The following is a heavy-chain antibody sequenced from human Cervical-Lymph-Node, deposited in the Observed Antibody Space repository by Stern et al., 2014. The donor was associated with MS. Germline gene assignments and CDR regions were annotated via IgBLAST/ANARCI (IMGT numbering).Heavy chain of an antibody. CDR3: ARDVSSSPDAFDI. D-gene: IGHD6-6*01. CDR2: TYHRSRWYY. V-gene: IGHV6-1*01. J-gene: IGHJ3*02. CDR1: GDSVSSNSAT. Sequence: QVQLVQSGPGLVKPSQTLSLTCAISGDSVSSNSATWSWIRQSPSRGLEWLGRTYHRSRWYYDYAISVKSRVTISPDTSKNQFSLRLNSVTPEDTAVYYCARDVSSSPDAFDIWGQGTMVIVSS.